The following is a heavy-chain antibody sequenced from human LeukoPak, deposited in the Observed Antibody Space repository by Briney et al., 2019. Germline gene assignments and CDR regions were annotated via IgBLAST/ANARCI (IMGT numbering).Heavy chain of an antibody. V-gene: IGHV3-7*01. J-gene: IGHJ4*02. Sequence: PGGSLRLSCAASGFTFSSYWMSWVRQAPGKGLEWVANIKKDGSEKYYVDSVKGRFTISRDNAKKSMYLQMNSLRDEDTAVYYCVRDSDSSGYRVDYWGQGTLVSVSS. CDR1: GFTFSSYW. CDR2: IKKDGSEK. CDR3: VRDSDSSGYRVDY. D-gene: IGHD3-22*01.